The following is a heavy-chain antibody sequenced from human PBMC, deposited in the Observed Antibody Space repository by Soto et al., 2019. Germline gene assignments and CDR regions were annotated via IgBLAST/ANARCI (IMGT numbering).Heavy chain of an antibody. CDR3: AKGAWPDY. CDR2: IIGTDGST. Sequence: PGGSLRLSCAASGFTFSTFDMSWVRQAPGKGLEWVSVIIGTDGSTYYADSVRGRFTISRDNSKSTLFLLMNSLRAEDTAVYFCAKGAWPDYWGQGTPVTVPQ. CDR1: GFTFSTFD. J-gene: IGHJ4*02. V-gene: IGHV3-23*01.